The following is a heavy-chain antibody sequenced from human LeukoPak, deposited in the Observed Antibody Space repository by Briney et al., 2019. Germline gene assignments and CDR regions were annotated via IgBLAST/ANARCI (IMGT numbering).Heavy chain of an antibody. V-gene: IGHV5-51*01. CDR2: IYPGDSDT. Sequence: HGESLKISCKGSGYSFTSYWIGWVRQMPGKGLEWMGIIYPGDSDTRYSPSFQGQVTISADKSISTAYLQWSSLKASDTAMYYCARHGGYSIGWYEVDFWGQGTLVTVSS. J-gene: IGHJ4*02. CDR1: GYSFTSYW. D-gene: IGHD6-19*01. CDR3: ARHGGYSIGWYEVDF.